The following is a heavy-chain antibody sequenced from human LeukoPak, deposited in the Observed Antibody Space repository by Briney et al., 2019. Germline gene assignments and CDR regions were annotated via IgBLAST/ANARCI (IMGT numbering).Heavy chain of an antibody. CDR3: ARVQIYSSGHLGYDAFDI. CDR2: IYYSGST. D-gene: IGHD3-22*01. V-gene: IGHV4-59*01. CDR1: GGSISSYY. Sequence: SETLSLTCTVSGGSISSYYWSWIRQPPGKGLEWIGYIYYSGSTNYNPSLKSRVTISVDTSKNQFSLKLSSVTAADTAVYYCARVQIYSSGHLGYDAFDIWGQGTMVTVSS. J-gene: IGHJ3*02.